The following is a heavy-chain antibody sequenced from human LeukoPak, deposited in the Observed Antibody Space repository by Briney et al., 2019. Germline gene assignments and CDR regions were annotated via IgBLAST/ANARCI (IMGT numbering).Heavy chain of an antibody. CDR1: GGSISSGSYY. CDR2: IYTSGST. D-gene: IGHD3-22*01. Sequence: SETLSLTCTVSGGSISSGSYYWSWIRQPAGKGLEWIGRIYTSGSTNYNPSLKSRVTISVDTSKNQFSLKLSSVTAADTAVYYCARETDDSSGDSYPYYYYGMDVWGQGTTVTVSS. J-gene: IGHJ6*02. CDR3: ARETDDSSGDSYPYYYYGMDV. V-gene: IGHV4-61*02.